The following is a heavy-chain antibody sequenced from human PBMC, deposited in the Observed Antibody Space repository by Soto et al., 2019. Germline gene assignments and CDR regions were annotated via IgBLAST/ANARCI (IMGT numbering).Heavy chain of an antibody. D-gene: IGHD5-18*01. J-gene: IGHJ6*02. CDR2: IYPGDSDT. CDR1: GDSFTSYW. CDR3: ARTESGYSYGFADV. Sequence: PGESLKISCKSSGDSFTSYWIVWVRQTPGKGLEWMGIIYPGDSDTRYSPSFQGQVTISADKSISTAYLQWSSLKASDTAMYYCARTESGYSYGFADVWGQGTTVTVSS. V-gene: IGHV5-51*01.